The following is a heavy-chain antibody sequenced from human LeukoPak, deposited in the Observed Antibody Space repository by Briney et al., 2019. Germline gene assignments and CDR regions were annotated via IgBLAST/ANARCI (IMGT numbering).Heavy chain of an antibody. CDR2: IYYSGST. V-gene: IGHV4-59*01. Sequence: SETLSLTCTVSGGSISSYYWSWIRQPPGKGLEWMGYIYYSGSTNYNPSLKSRVTISVDTSKNQFSLKLSSVTAAGTAVYYCARDGGRGYSYGSDTFHIWGQGSMVTVSS. J-gene: IGHJ3*02. CDR1: GGSISSYY. CDR3: ARDGGRGYSYGSDTFHI. D-gene: IGHD5-18*01.